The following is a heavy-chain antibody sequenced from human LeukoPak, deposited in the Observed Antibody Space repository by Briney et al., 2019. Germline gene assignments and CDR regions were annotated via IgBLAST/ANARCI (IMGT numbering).Heavy chain of an antibody. V-gene: IGHV3-64*01. CDR2: ISSNGGST. Sequence: PGGSLRLSCAASGFTFSSHAMHWVRQAPGKGLEYVSAISSNGGSTYYANSVKGRFTISRDNSKNTLYLQMDSLRAEDMAVYYCARGGRGLGITMVRGDENFDYWGQGTLVTVSS. D-gene: IGHD3-10*01. CDR3: ARGGRGLGITMVRGDENFDY. CDR1: GFTFSSHA. J-gene: IGHJ4*02.